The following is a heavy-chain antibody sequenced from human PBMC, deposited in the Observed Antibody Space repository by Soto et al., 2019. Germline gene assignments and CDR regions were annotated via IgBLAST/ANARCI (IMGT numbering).Heavy chain of an antibody. D-gene: IGHD6-6*01. CDR2: ISSNGVGT. CDR1: GFTLSGYA. J-gene: IGHJ6*03. Sequence: EVQLAESGGGLAQPGGSLRLSCAASGFTLSGYAMDWVRQAPGKGLEYVSSISSNGVGTYYANSVQGRFTISRDNYKNTVYLQMGSLRPEDMAVYYCARRARPDFYYMDVWGKGTTVTVSS. V-gene: IGHV3-64*01. CDR3: ARRARPDFYYMDV.